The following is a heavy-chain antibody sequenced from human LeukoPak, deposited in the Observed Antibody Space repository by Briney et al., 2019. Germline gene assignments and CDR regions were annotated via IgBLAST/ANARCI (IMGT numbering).Heavy chain of an antibody. CDR2: ISGSGGST. V-gene: IGHV3-23*01. CDR1: GFTFSSYA. D-gene: IGHD4-17*01. J-gene: IGHJ4*02. Sequence: PGGSLRLSCAASGFTFSSYAMSWVRQAPGKGLEWVSAISGSGGSTYYADSVKGRFTISRDNSKNTLYLQMNSLRAEDTAVYYCARATTVTPYLYYFDYWGQGTLVTVSA. CDR3: ARATTVTPYLYYFDY.